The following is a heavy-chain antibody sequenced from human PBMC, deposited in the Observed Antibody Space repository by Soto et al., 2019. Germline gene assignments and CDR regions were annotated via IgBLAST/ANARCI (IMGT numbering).Heavy chain of an antibody. CDR3: ARDRYRWIEGSGWIRWFDP. CDR1: GFTVSSNY. CDR2: IYSGGST. J-gene: IGHJ5*02. D-gene: IGHD6-19*01. V-gene: IGHV3-66*01. Sequence: GGSLRLSCAASGFTVSSNYMSWFRQAPGKGLEWVSVIYSGGSTYYADSVKGRFTISRDNSKNTLYLQMNSLRAEDTAVYYCARDRYRWIEGSGWIRWFDPWGQGTLVTVSS.